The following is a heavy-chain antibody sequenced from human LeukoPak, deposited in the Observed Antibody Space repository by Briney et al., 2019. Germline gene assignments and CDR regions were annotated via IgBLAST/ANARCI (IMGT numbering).Heavy chain of an antibody. CDR2: INPNSGGT. Sequence: ASVKVSCKASGYTFTGYYMHWVRQAPGQGLEWMGWINPNSGGTNYAQKFQGRVTMTRDTSISTAYMELSRLRSDDTAVYYCARTDPRRGAVAHNWFDPWGQGTLVTVSS. J-gene: IGHJ5*02. CDR1: GYTFTGYY. CDR3: ARTDPRRGAVAHNWFDP. D-gene: IGHD6-19*01. V-gene: IGHV1-2*02.